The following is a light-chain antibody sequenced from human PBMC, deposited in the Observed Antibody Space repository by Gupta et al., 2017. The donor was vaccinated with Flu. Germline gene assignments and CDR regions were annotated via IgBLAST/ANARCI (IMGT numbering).Light chain of an antibody. CDR1: QSISTY. J-gene: IGKJ5*01. V-gene: IGKV1-39*01. CDR2: ATS. CDR3: QQSYSSPTIT. Sequence: DIQMTQSPPYLSASVGDRVTITCRASQSISTYLNWYQQKPGKAPKLLIYATSTLQSGVPSRFSGSGFGTDFTLTISSLQPEDFATYYCQQSYSSPTITFGQGTRLDTK.